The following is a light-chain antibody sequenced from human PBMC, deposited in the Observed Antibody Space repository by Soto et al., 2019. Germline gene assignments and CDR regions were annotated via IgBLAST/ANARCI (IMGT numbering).Light chain of an antibody. Sequence: ETRVTQFPSSLSAFVGAGSPITCRPIKGFISFLNWYRRKPGRAPNPLIYAASKLQSGVPSRFSGSGSGTDFTLTISSLQPGDFAIYYCHQSYSAPWTFGQGTKVEIK. V-gene: IGKV1-39*01. J-gene: IGKJ1*01. CDR2: AAS. CDR1: KGFISF. CDR3: HQSYSAPWT.